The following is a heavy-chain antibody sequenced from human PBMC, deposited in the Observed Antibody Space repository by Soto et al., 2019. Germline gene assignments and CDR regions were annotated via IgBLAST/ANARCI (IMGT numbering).Heavy chain of an antibody. CDR2: MNPNSGNT. V-gene: IGHV1-8*01. CDR1: GYTFTSYD. D-gene: IGHD2-8*02. Sequence: QVQLVQSGAEVKKPGASVKVSCKASGYTFTSYDINWVRQATGQGLEWMGWMNPNSGNTGYAQKVQGRVTMTRNTALSTAYMELSSLRSEDTAVYYCARVPSRCGWWCPGPRYMDVWGKGTTVTVSS. CDR3: ARVPSRCGWWCPGPRYMDV. J-gene: IGHJ6*03.